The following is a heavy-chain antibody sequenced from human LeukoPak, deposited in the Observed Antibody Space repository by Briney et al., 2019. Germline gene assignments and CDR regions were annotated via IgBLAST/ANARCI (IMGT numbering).Heavy chain of an antibody. Sequence: SETLSLTCTVSGGSISSYYWSWIRQPAGKGLEWIGRIYTSGSTNYNPSLKSRVTMSVDTSKNQFSLKLSSVTAADTAVYYCARSPYCSSTSCTTDYYYYYMDVWGKGTTVTVSS. CDR2: IYTSGST. J-gene: IGHJ6*03. D-gene: IGHD2-2*01. V-gene: IGHV4-4*07. CDR1: GGSISSYY. CDR3: ARSPYCSSTSCTTDYYYYYMDV.